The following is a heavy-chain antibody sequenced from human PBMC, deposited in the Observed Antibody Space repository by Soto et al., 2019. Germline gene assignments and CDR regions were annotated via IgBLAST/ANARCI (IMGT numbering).Heavy chain of an antibody. J-gene: IGHJ6*03. D-gene: IGHD3-3*01. CDR3: ARATYYDFWSGYQARPRYYMDV. V-gene: IGHV3-48*01. Sequence: EVQLVESGGGLVQPGGSLRLSCAASGFTFSSYSMNWVRQAPGKGLEWVSYISSSSSTIYYADSVKGRFTISRDNAKNSRYLQMNSLRAEDTAVYYCARATYYDFWSGYQARPRYYMDVWGKGTTVTVSS. CDR2: ISSSSSTI. CDR1: GFTFSSYS.